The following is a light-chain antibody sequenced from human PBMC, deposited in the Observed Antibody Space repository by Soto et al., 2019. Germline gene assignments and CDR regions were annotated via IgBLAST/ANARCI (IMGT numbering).Light chain of an antibody. Sequence: EIVLTPSPATLSLSPGERATLSCRASQSVSRYLAWYQQKPGQAPRLLIYDAFNRATGIPARFSGSGSGTDFTLTISSLEPEDFAVYYCQQRSNWPRTFGQGTKVEIK. J-gene: IGKJ1*01. CDR2: DAF. V-gene: IGKV3-11*01. CDR1: QSVSRY. CDR3: QQRSNWPRT.